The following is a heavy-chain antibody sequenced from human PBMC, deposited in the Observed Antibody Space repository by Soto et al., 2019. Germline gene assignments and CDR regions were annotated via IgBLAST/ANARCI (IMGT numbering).Heavy chain of an antibody. V-gene: IGHV4-39*07. D-gene: IGHD2-21*02. J-gene: IGHJ3*02. CDR3: ARLLCGGDCDHDAFDI. Sequence: SETLSLTCTVSGGSISSSSYYWGWIRQPPGKGLEWIGSIYYSGSTNYNPSLKSRVTISVDTSKNQFSLKLSSVTAADTAVYYCARLLCGGDCDHDAFDIWGQGTMVTVSS. CDR2: IYYSGST. CDR1: GGSISSSSYY.